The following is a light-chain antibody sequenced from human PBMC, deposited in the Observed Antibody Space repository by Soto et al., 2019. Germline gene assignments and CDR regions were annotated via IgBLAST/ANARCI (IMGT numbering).Light chain of an antibody. V-gene: IGKV1-8*01. J-gene: IGKJ4*01. CDR2: AAS. CDR1: PGISSY. Sequence: AIRMTQSPSSFSASTGDRVTITCRASPGISSYLAWYQQKPGKAPKLLIYAASTLQSGAPATFSGSGSGTDFTLTISCLQSEDFATYYCQQYYSYPLTCGGGTKVEIK. CDR3: QQYYSYPLT.